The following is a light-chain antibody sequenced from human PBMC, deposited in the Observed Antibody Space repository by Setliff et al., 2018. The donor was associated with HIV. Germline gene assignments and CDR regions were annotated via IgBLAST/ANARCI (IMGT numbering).Light chain of an antibody. CDR3: SSYAITNTLP. CDR2: EVS. J-gene: IGLJ1*01. CDR1: SSDIGGYSY. Sequence: QSALTQPASVSGSPGQSITISCTGTSSDIGGYSYVSWYQQHPGKAPKPIIYEVSNRPSGVSNRFSGSKSGYTASLTISGLQAEDEADYYCSSYAITNTLPFGTGTKVTVL. V-gene: IGLV2-14*01.